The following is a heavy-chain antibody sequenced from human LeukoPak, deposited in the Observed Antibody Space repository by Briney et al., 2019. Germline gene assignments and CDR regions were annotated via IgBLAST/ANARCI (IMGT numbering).Heavy chain of an antibody. J-gene: IGHJ4*02. Sequence: ESGPTLVNPTQTPTLTCTFSGFSLTTSGVAVGWIRQPPGKALEWLTLIYWDDDKRHSPSLKSGLTVTKDTSKNQVVLTVTNMDPVDTATYYCAYKAPTGWYQAWGQGTLVTVSS. CDR1: GFSLTTSGVA. CDR2: IYWDDDK. CDR3: AYKAPTGWYQA. V-gene: IGHV2-5*02. D-gene: IGHD6-19*01.